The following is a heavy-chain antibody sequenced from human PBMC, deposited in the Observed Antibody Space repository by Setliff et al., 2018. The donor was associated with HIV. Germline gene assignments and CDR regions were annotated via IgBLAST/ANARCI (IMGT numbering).Heavy chain of an antibody. Sequence: GGSLRLSCAASGFTFSNYAMSWVRQAPGKGLEWVSAISGSGGSTYYADSVKGRFTISRDNSKNTLYLQMNSLRAEDTAVYYCAGESSIAVAEYFQHWGQGTLVTVSS. D-gene: IGHD6-19*01. CDR3: AGESSIAVAEYFQH. V-gene: IGHV3-23*01. CDR2: ISGSGGST. CDR1: GFTFSNYA. J-gene: IGHJ1*01.